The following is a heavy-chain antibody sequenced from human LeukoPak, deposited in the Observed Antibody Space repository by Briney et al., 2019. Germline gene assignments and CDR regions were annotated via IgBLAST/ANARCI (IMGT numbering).Heavy chain of an antibody. D-gene: IGHD3-22*01. CDR1: GFTFSSYA. CDR2: ISGSGGST. Sequence: GGSLRLSCAASGFTFSSYAMSWVRQAPGKGLEWVSAISGSGGSTYYADSVKGRFTISRDNSKNTLYLQMNSLRAEDTAVYYCAKDPVYYDSSAPRRDYMDVWGKGTTVTVSS. CDR3: AKDPVYYDSSAPRRDYMDV. J-gene: IGHJ6*03. V-gene: IGHV3-23*01.